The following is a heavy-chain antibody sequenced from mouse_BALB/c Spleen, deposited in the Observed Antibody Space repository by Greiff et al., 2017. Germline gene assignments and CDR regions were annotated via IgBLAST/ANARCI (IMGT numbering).Heavy chain of an antibody. V-gene: IGHV5-17*02. J-gene: IGHJ4*01. CDR1: GFTFSSFG. Sequence: EVKLVESGGGLVQPGGSRKLSCAASGFTFSSFGMHWVRQAPEKGLEWVAYISSGSSTIYYADTVKGRFTISRDNPKNTLFLQMTSLRSEDTAMYYCARYWADYWGQGTSVTVSS. CDR2: ISSGSSTI. D-gene: IGHD4-1*01. CDR3: ARYWADY.